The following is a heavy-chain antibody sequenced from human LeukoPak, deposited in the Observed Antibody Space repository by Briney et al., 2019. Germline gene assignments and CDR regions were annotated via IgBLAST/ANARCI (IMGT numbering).Heavy chain of an antibody. D-gene: IGHD2-21*01. CDR3: ASSYCGGTLCSDHY. V-gene: IGHV3-53*01. CDR1: AFTVSGNY. CDR2: IYSAGNT. J-gene: IGHJ4*01. Sequence: GGSLRLSCAASAFTVSGNYMSWVRQAPGKGLEWVSAIYSAGNTYYADSVKGRFTISRDNSKNTLYLQMNSLRAEDTAVYYCASSYCGGTLCSDHYWGHGPLVTASS.